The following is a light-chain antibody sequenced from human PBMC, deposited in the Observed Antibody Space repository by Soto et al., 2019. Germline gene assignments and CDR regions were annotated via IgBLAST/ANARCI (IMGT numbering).Light chain of an antibody. Sequence: DLQMTQSPSSLSASVGDRVTITCRASQSISSYLNWYQQKPGNAPKLLIYAASSLQSGVPSRFSGSGSGTDFSLTISSLQPEDFATYYCQQSYSTPPTFGQGTKVEIK. CDR3: QQSYSTPPT. CDR2: AAS. CDR1: QSISSY. J-gene: IGKJ1*01. V-gene: IGKV1-39*01.